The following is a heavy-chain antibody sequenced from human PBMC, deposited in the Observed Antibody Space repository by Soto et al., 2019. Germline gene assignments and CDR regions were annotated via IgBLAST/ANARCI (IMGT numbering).Heavy chain of an antibody. CDR3: ASRRYYDFWSGYYRGNWFDP. V-gene: IGHV4-31*03. CDR1: GGSISSGGYY. J-gene: IGHJ5*02. D-gene: IGHD3-3*01. Sequence: PSETLSLTCTVSGGSISSGGYYWSWIRQHPGKGLEWIGYIYYSGSTYYNPSLKSRVTISVDTSKNQFSLKLSSVTAADTAVYYCASRRYYDFWSGYYRGNWFDPWGQGTLVTVSS. CDR2: IYYSGST.